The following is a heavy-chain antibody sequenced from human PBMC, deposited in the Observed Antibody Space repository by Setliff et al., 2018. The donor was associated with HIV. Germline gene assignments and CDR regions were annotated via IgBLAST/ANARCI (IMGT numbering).Heavy chain of an antibody. D-gene: IGHD3-10*01. CDR3: ARDGEYYYGSGLYYYYYYMDV. CDR2: ISGSGSTT. V-gene: IGHV3-23*01. J-gene: IGHJ6*03. CDR1: GFRFNIYA. Sequence: GGSLRLSCAASGFRFNIYAMTWVRQAPGKGLQWVSSISGSGSTTNYADSVKGRFTISRDNAKNSLYLQMNSLRAEDTAVYYCARDGEYYYGSGLYYYYYYMDVWGKGTTVTVSS.